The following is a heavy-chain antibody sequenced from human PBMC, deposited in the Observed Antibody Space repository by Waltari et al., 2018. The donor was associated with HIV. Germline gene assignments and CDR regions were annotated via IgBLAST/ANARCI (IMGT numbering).Heavy chain of an antibody. CDR1: GYTFTSYN. J-gene: IGHJ4*02. Sequence: QVQLVQSGAEVKKPGASVKVSCKASGYTFTSYNIYWVRQAPGQGLEWMGWRNPNTGDTAYAQKFQGRVTMTRNTSMSTAYMELSSRRSEDTAVYYCARVRRPSGSYYLSYWGQGTLVTVSS. D-gene: IGHD1-26*01. CDR3: ARVRRPSGSYYLSY. CDR2: RNPNTGDT. V-gene: IGHV1-8*01.